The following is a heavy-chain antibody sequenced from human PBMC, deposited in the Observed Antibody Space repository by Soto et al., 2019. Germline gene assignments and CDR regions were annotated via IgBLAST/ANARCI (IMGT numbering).Heavy chain of an antibody. Sequence: SETLSLTCTVSGGSISSCDYYWSWIRQPPGKGLEWIGYIYYSGSTHYNPSLKSRVTISVDTSKNQFSLKLSSVTTADTAVYYCARERPDGARLDLWGQGTLVTVSS. CDR2: IYYSGST. CDR3: ARERPDGARLDL. J-gene: IGHJ5*02. CDR1: GGSISSCDYY. V-gene: IGHV4-30-4*01. D-gene: IGHD6-6*01.